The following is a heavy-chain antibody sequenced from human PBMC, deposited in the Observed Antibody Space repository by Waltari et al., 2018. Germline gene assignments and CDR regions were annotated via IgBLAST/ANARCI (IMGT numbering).Heavy chain of an antibody. CDR3: ARDRGRGLCLDT. CDR2: VQRSGKT. CDR1: GESMSSTDL. V-gene: IGHV4-4*02. D-gene: IGHD2-15*01. Sequence: QLQFQESGPGLVRPSRTLSLTCTVYGESMSSTDLRNWVLQSPQRGLEWIGQVQRSGKTNYNPSFVSRVTVSLDTSNNQFSLKMTSATATDTAIYYCARDRGRGLCLDTWGPGTLVTVSP. J-gene: IGHJ5*02.